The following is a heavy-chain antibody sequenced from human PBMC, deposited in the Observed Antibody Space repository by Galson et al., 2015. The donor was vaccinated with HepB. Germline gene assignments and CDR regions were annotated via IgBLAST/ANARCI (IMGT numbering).Heavy chain of an antibody. V-gene: IGHV1-18*01. CDR1: GYTFTSYG. CDR3: ARGPVRFLEGEYMDV. Sequence: VKVSCKASGYTFTSYGISWVRQAPGQGLEWMGWISAYNGNTNYAQKLQGRVTMTTDTSTSTAYMELRSLGSDDTAVYYCARGPVRFLEGEYMDVWGKGTTVTVSS. D-gene: IGHD3-3*01. CDR2: ISAYNGNT. J-gene: IGHJ6*03.